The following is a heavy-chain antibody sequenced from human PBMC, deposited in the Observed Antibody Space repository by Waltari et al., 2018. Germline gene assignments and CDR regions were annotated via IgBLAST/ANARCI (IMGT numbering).Heavy chain of an antibody. CDR3: ARELQYSGSYFDY. J-gene: IGHJ4*02. D-gene: IGHD1-26*01. CDR1: GGSISSGSYY. Sequence: QVQLQESGPGLVKPSQTLSLTCTVSGGSISSGSYYWSWIRQPAGKGLEWIGRIYTSGSTNYNPSLKSRVTISVDTSKNQFSLKLSSVTAADTAVYYCARELQYSGSYFDYWGQGTLVTVSS. V-gene: IGHV4-61*02. CDR2: IYTSGST.